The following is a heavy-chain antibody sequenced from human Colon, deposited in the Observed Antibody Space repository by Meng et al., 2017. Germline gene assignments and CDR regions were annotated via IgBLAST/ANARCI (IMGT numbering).Heavy chain of an antibody. J-gene: IGHJ6*02. CDR2: ISGSDGST. Sequence: GESLKISCAASGFTFSSYAMSWVRQAPGKGLEWVSAISGSDGSTYYADSVKGRFTISRDNSKNTLYLQMNSLRAEDTAVYYCANPRYCSGGSCHPKGYYYGMDVWGQGTTVTVSS. CDR1: GFTFSSYA. V-gene: IGHV3-23*01. D-gene: IGHD2-15*01. CDR3: ANPRYCSGGSCHPKGYYYGMDV.